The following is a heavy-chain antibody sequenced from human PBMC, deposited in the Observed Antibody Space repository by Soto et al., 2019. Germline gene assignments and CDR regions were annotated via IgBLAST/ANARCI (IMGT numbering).Heavy chain of an antibody. V-gene: IGHV3-30*18. CDR2: ISYDGSNK. D-gene: IGHD6-25*01. CDR1: GFTFSSYG. J-gene: IGHJ6*02. CDR3: AKDQVAAGLDV. Sequence: GGSLRLSCAASGFTFSSYGMHWVRQAPGKGLEWVAVISYDGSNKYYADSVKGRFTISRDNSKNTLYLQMNSLRAEDTAVYYCAKDQVAAGLDVWGQGTTVTVSS.